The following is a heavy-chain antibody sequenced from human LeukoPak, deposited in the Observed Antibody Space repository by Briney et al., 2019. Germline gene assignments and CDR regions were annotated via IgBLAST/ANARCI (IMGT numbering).Heavy chain of an antibody. CDR2: IKQDGSEK. CDR3: ARDRYGSGSYEGFDP. J-gene: IGHJ5*02. V-gene: IGHV3-7*04. Sequence: GGSLRLSCAASGFTFSSYWMSWVRQAPGKGLEWVANIKQDGSEKYYVDSVKGRFTISGDNAKNSLYLQMNSLRAEDTAVYYCARDRYGSGSYEGFDPWGQGTLVTVSS. CDR1: GFTFSSYW. D-gene: IGHD3-10*01.